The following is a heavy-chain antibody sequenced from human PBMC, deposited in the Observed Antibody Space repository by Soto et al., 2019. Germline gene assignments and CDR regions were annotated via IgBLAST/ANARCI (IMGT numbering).Heavy chain of an antibody. CDR3: AKASGRSWYNWFDP. CDR1: GGNFSSYG. J-gene: IGHJ5*02. CDR2: IVPLFGTT. D-gene: IGHD6-13*01. Sequence: QVQLVQSGAEVKKPGSSVKVSCKASGGNFSSYGISWVRQAPGQGLEWMGGIVPLFGTTNYAHKFRGRVTITADESTSTVYMELSSPRSEDTAVYYCAKASGRSWYNWFDPWGQGTLVTVST. V-gene: IGHV1-69*01.